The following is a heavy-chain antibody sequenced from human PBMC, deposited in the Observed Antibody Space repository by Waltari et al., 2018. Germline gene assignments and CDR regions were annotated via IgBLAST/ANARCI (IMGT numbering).Heavy chain of an antibody. V-gene: IGHV4-59*11. CDR3: ARIGYCSSTSCLNFDI. CDR1: GGAISSHY. Sequence: QVQLQESGPGLVKPSETLSLTCTVPGGAISSHYWSWIRQPPGKGLEWIGYIYYSGSTNYNPSLKSRVTISVDTSKNQFSLKLSSVTAADTAVYYCARIGYCSSTSCLNFDIWGQGTMVTVSS. D-gene: IGHD2-2*01. CDR2: IYYSGST. J-gene: IGHJ3*02.